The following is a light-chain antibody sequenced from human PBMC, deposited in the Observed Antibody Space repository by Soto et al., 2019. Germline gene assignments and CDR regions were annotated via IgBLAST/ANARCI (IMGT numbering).Light chain of an antibody. CDR3: QQYNSHSWT. CDR2: KAS. CDR1: QTINGW. V-gene: IGKV1-5*03. J-gene: IGKJ1*01. Sequence: DIQMTQSPSTLSASVGDRVTITCRASQTINGWLAWYQQKPGKAPNLLIYKASSLESGVPSRFSGSGSGTEFTLTISSLQVDDFATHYCQQYNSHSWTFGQGTRWISN.